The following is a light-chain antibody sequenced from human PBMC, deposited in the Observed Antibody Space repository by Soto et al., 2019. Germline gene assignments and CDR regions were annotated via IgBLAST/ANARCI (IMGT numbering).Light chain of an antibody. Sequence: QSVLTQPASVSGSPGQSITISCTGTSSDIGGYNYVSWYQEHPGKAPKLLIYEVSFRPSGVSDRFSASKSGNTASLTISGLQAEDEADYYCTSYTGFSTLVLGPGTKLTVL. CDR2: EVS. CDR3: TSYTGFSTLV. V-gene: IGLV2-14*01. CDR1: SSDIGGYNY. J-gene: IGLJ1*01.